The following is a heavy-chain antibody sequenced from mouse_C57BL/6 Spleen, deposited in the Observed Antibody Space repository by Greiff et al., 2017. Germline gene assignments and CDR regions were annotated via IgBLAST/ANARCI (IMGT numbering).Heavy chain of an antibody. J-gene: IGHJ4*01. D-gene: IGHD2-3*01. Sequence: QVQLQQPGAELVKPWASVKLSCKASGYTFTSYWMHWVKQRPGQGLEWIGMIHPNSGSTNYNEKFKSKATLTVDKSSSTAYMQLSSLTSEDSAVYYCARYYYDGYPYAMDYWGQGTSVTVSS. CDR2: IHPNSGST. CDR3: ARYYYDGYPYAMDY. CDR1: GYTFTSYW. V-gene: IGHV1-64*01.